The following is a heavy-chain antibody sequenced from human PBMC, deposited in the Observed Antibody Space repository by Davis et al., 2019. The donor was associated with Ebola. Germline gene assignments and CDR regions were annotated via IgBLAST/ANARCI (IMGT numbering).Heavy chain of an antibody. Sequence: ASVKVSCKASGYTFTSYDINWVRQATGQGLEWMGWMNPNSGNTGYAQKFRGRVTMTRNTSITTAYMELSSLRVDDTAVYYCATTQWLREFDNWGQGTLVTVSS. CDR2: MNPNSGNT. J-gene: IGHJ4*02. D-gene: IGHD6-19*01. CDR3: ATTQWLREFDN. CDR1: GYTFTSYD. V-gene: IGHV1-8*01.